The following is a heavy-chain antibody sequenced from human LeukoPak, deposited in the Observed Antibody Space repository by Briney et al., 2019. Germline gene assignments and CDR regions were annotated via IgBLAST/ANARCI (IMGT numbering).Heavy chain of an antibody. D-gene: IGHD3-22*01. J-gene: IGHJ5*02. CDR1: GGSISSYY. CDR2: IYYSGST. V-gene: IGHV4-59*08. CDR3: ARRVITMIGHGWFDP. Sequence: SETLSLTCTVSGGSISSYYWSWIRQPPGKGLEWIGYIYYSGSTNYNPSLKSRVTISVDTSKNQFSLKLSSVTAADTAVYYCARRVITMIGHGWFDPWGQGTLVTVSS.